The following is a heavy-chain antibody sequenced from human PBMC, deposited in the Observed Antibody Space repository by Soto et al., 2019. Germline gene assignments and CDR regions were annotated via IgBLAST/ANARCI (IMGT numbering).Heavy chain of an antibody. V-gene: IGHV4-61*01. Sequence: SETLSLTCTVSGGSVSSGSYYWSWIRQPPGKGLEWIGYIYYSGSTNYNPSLKSRVTISVDTSKNQFSLKLSSVTAADTAVYYCARVEIRGYCTNGVCSPAPDAFDIWGQGTMVTVSS. J-gene: IGHJ3*02. CDR3: ARVEIRGYCTNGVCSPAPDAFDI. CDR1: GGSVSSGSYY. D-gene: IGHD2-8*01. CDR2: IYYSGST.